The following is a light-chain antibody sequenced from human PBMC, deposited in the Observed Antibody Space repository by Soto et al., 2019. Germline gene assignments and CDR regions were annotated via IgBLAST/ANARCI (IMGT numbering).Light chain of an antibody. CDR3: QQYGTSPIT. V-gene: IGKV3-20*01. Sequence: IVFAHSPGTLSCSRGERATLSCRASQSVSSNLAWYQQKPGQAPRLLIYGASSRATGIPDRFSGSGSGTDITLTISRLEPEDFAVYYCQQYGTSPITFGQGTKVDIK. CDR2: GAS. CDR1: QSVSSN. J-gene: IGKJ1*01.